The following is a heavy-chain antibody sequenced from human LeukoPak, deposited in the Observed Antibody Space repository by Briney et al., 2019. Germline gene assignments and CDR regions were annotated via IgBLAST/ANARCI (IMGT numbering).Heavy chain of an antibody. CDR3: AREGPTMPQVHYGDPRWFDP. CDR1: GGSISSYY. J-gene: IGHJ5*02. V-gene: IGHV4-59*01. D-gene: IGHD4-17*01. CDR2: IYYSEGT. Sequence: SETLSLTCTVSGGSISSYYWNWIRQPPGKGLEWIGYIYYSEGTNYNPSLKSRVTISVDTSKNQISLKLNSVTAADTAVYYCAREGPTMPQVHYGDPRWFDPWGQGTLVTVSS.